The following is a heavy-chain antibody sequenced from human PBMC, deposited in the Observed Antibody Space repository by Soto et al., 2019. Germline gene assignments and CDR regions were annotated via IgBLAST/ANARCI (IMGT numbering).Heavy chain of an antibody. D-gene: IGHD6-13*01. CDR3: ARVVVAAGSGFDS. V-gene: IGHV3-21*01. J-gene: IGHJ4*02. CDR2: ISSSSSYI. Sequence: GGSLRLSCAASGFTFRSYWMHWVRQAPGGGLVWVSSISSSSSYIYYADSVKGRFTIFRDNAKNSLYLQMNSLRVEDTAVYYCARVVVAAGSGFDSWGQGTLVTVSS. CDR1: GFTFRSYW.